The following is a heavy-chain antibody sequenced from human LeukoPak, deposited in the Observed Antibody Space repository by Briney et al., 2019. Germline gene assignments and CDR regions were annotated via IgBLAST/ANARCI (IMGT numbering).Heavy chain of an antibody. Sequence: GGSLRLSCAASGFTFSRDWMSWVRQAPGKGLEWVGRIKSKTDGGTTGYAAPVKGRFTISRDDSKNTLYLQMNSLKTEDTAVYYCTTLLYYDYVWGSTGPDYWGQGTLVTVSS. J-gene: IGHJ4*02. D-gene: IGHD3-16*01. CDR1: GFTFSRDW. V-gene: IGHV3-15*01. CDR3: TTLLYYDYVWGSTGPDY. CDR2: IKSKTDGGTT.